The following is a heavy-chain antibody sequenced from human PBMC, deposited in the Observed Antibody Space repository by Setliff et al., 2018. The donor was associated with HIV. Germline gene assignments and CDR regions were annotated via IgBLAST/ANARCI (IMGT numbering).Heavy chain of an antibody. CDR2: VRFDGNDK. V-gene: IGHV3-30*02. J-gene: IGHJ4*02. D-gene: IGHD1-26*01. Sequence: GGSLRLSCAASGIIFSNYGMHWVRQAPGTGLEWVAYVRFDGNDKHYRDSVKGRFTISRDNPNKTLHLQMNRLRAEDTAVYYCAREWEIRLVDYWGQGTLVTVSS. CDR1: GIIFSNYG. CDR3: AREWEIRLVDY.